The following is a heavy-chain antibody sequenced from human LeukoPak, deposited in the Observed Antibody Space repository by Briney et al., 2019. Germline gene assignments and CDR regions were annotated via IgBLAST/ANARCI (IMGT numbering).Heavy chain of an antibody. V-gene: IGHV4-34*01. CDR2: IKGSGST. Sequence: PSETLSLTCAVYGGSFSGYYWSWIRQPPGKGLEWIGEIKGSGSTNYNPSLKSRVTISVDTSKNQFSLKLRSVTAADTAVYYCARVPPPYSSSWYAGWFDPWGQGTLVTVSS. J-gene: IGHJ5*02. CDR3: ARVPPPYSSSWYAGWFDP. CDR1: GGSFSGYY. D-gene: IGHD6-13*01.